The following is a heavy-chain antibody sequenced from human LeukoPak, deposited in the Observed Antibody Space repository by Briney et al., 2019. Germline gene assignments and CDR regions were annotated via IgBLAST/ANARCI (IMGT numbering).Heavy chain of an antibody. D-gene: IGHD5-24*01. CDR2: IKQDGSEK. CDR1: GFTFSSYW. Sequence: GGSLRLSCAASGFTFSSYWMSWVRQAPGKGLEWVANIKQDGSEKYYVDSVKGRFTISRDNSKDTLYLQMNSLRAEDTAVYYCAKEIPDGYLGYWGQGTLVTVSS. CDR3: AKEIPDGYLGY. V-gene: IGHV3-7*03. J-gene: IGHJ4*02.